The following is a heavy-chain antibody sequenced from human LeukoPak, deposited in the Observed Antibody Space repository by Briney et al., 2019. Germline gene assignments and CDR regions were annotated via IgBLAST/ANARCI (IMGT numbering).Heavy chain of an antibody. CDR3: ARGGKLKYYYDSSGYYLDDAFDI. V-gene: IGHV1-8*02. D-gene: IGHD3-22*01. CDR2: MNPNSGNT. Sequence: ASVKVSCKASGYTFTSYYMHWVRQAPGQGLEWMGWMNPNSGNTGYAQKFQGRVTMTRNTSISTAYMELSSLRSEDTAVYYCARGGKLKYYYDSSGYYLDDAFDIWGQGTMVTVSS. CDR1: GYTFTSYY. J-gene: IGHJ3*02.